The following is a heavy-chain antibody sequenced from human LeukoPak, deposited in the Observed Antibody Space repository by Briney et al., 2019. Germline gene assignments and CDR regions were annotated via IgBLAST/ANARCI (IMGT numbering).Heavy chain of an antibody. D-gene: IGHD3-3*01. CDR3: ARPVLRFLEWSSIDY. CDR2: IKQDGIEK. Sequence: GGSLRLSCAASGFTLSNHWMIWVRQAPGKGLECVANIKQDGIEKYYLDSVKGRFTISRDNAKNTLYLQMNSLRAEDTAVYYCARPVLRFLEWSSIDYWGQGTLVTVSS. J-gene: IGHJ4*02. V-gene: IGHV3-7*01. CDR1: GFTLSNHW.